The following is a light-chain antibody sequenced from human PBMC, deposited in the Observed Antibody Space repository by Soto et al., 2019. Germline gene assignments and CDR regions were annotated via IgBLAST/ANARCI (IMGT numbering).Light chain of an antibody. CDR2: ENN. CDR1: SSNIGNNY. V-gene: IGLV1-51*02. Sequence: QSVLTQPPSVSAAPGQKVTISCSGSSSNIGNNYVSWYQQLPGTAPKLLIYENNKRPSGIPDRFSGSKSGTSATLGITGLQTGDEADYYCGTWDSSLSAVFGGGTKLNRP. CDR3: GTWDSSLSAV. J-gene: IGLJ3*02.